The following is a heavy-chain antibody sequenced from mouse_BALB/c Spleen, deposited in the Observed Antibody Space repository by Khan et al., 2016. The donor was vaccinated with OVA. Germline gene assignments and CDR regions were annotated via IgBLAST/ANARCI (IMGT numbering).Heavy chain of an antibody. J-gene: IGHJ3*01. CDR1: GYTFTSYW. D-gene: IGHD3-1*01. CDR2: IYPGNTDT. V-gene: IGHV1-5*01. Sequence: EVQLVESGTVLARPGASVKMSCKASGYTFTSYWMHWVKQRPGQGLEWIGAIYPGNTDTNYNQQFKGKAKLTAVTSTSTAYMDLSSLTNEDSAVYYCTRWGYWFAYWGQGTLVTVAA. CDR3: TRWGYWFAY.